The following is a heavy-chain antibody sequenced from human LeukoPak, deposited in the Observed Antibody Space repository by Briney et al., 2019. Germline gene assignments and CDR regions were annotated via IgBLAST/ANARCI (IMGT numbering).Heavy chain of an antibody. CDR2: IRYDGSNK. CDR3: AKVSCSSTSCYNPLRY. CDR1: GFTFSSYG. J-gene: IGHJ4*02. D-gene: IGHD2-2*02. Sequence: GGSLRLSCAASGFTFSSYGMHWFRQAPGKGLEWVAFIRYDGSNKYYADSVKGRFTISRDNSKNTLYLQMNSLRAEDTAVYYCAKVSCSSTSCYNPLRYWGQGTLVTVSS. V-gene: IGHV3-30*02.